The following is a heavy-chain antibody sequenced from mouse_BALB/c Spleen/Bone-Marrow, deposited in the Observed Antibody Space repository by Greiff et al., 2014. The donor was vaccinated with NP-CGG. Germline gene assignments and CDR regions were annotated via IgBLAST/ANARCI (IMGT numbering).Heavy chain of an antibody. Sequence: VQLQQPGPELVKPGASVKMSCKASGYTFTSYVMHWGKQKPGQGLEWIGYINPYNDGTKYNEKFKDKATLTSDKSSSTAYMGLSSLTSEDSAVYYCARGGYGNVYYAMDYWGQGTSVTVSS. CDR1: GYTFTSYV. J-gene: IGHJ4*01. CDR3: ARGGYGNVYYAMDY. V-gene: IGHV1-14*01. D-gene: IGHD2-10*02. CDR2: INPYNDGT.